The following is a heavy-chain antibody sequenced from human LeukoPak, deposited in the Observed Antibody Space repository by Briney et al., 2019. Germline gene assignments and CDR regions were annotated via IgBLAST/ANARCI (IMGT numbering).Heavy chain of an antibody. CDR2: ISSSGDIV. J-gene: IGHJ4*02. Sequence: GGSLRLSCAASRFTFSTYGMSWVRQAPGRGLEWVSCISSSGDIVYYADSVKGRFTVSRDHAKNSLYLQMNSLRAGDTAVYYCARNLDVWGQGTLVTVSS. V-gene: IGHV3-48*04. CDR3: ARNLDV. D-gene: IGHD1-1*01. CDR1: RFTFSTYG.